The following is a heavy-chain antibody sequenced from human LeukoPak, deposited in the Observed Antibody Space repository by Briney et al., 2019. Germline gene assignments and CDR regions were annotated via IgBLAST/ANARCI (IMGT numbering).Heavy chain of an antibody. J-gene: IGHJ5*02. D-gene: IGHD3-16*01. CDR2: IYYSGST. CDR3: ARGGFIPYNWFDL. V-gene: IGHV4-59*01. CDR1: GGSISSYY. Sequence: SETLSLTCTVSGGSISSYYWSWIRQPPGKGLEWIGYIYYSGSTNYNPSLKSRVTISVDTSKNQFSLKLSSVTAADMAVYYCARGGFIPYNWFDLWGQGTLVTVSS.